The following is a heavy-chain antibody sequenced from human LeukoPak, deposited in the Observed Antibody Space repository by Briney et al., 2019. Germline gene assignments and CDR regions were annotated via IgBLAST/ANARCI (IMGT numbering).Heavy chain of an antibody. J-gene: IGHJ4*02. CDR2: ISSSSRYT. V-gene: IGHV3-11*05. CDR1: GFTFSDYY. D-gene: IGHD3-9*01. CDR3: ARDFTSDYDILTGYSPYYFDY. Sequence: GGSLRLSCAASGFTFSDYYMSWIRQAPGKGLEWVSYISSSSRYTSYAGSVKGRFTISRDNAKNSLYLQINSLRAEDTAVYYCARDFTSDYDILTGYSPYYFDYWGQGTLVTVSS.